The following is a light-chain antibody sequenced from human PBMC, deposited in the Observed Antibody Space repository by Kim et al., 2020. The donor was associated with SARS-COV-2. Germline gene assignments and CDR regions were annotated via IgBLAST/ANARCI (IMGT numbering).Light chain of an antibody. CDR1: QSISNY. CDR2: DAS. J-gene: IGKJ1*01. V-gene: IGKV3-11*01. CDR3: QQRSNWPT. Sequence: ALSPGERAARSCRASQSISNYLVWYQQKPGQAPRLLIYDASKRATGIPARFSGSGSGTDFTLTISSLEPEDFAVYYCQQRSNWPTFGQGTKVDIK.